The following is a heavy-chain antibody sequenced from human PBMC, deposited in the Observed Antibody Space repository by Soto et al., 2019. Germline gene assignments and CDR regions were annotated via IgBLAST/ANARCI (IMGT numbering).Heavy chain of an antibody. CDR3: ARDEASYDFWSGYYWALDY. D-gene: IGHD3-3*01. V-gene: IGHV3-66*01. CDR2: IYSGGST. CDR1: EFTSSSNY. J-gene: IGHJ4*02. Sequence: GGSLRLSCAASEFTSSSNYMSWVRQTPGKGLEWVSVIYSGGSTYYADSVKGRFTISRDNSKNTLYLQMNSLRAEDTAVYYCARDEASYDFWSGYYWALDYWGQGTRVTVSS.